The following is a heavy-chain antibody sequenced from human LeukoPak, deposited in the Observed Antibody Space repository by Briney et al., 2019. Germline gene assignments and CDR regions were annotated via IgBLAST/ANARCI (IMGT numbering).Heavy chain of an antibody. J-gene: IGHJ4*02. CDR2: IWYDGSNK. D-gene: IGHD5-12*01. Sequence: GGSLRLSCAASGFTFSTYGMHWVRQAPGKGLEWVAVIWYDGSNKYYVDSVRGRFTISRDNSKNTLYLQMNSLRAEDTAVYYCARDWGDRGYDPPFDYWGQGTLVTVSS. CDR1: GFTFSTYG. CDR3: ARDWGDRGYDPPFDY. V-gene: IGHV3-33*01.